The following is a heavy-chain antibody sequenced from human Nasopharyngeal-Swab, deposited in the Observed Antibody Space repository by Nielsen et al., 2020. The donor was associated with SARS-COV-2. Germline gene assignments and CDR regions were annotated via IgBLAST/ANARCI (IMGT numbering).Heavy chain of an antibody. V-gene: IGHV3-21*01. D-gene: IGHD3-16*01. CDR1: GFRDYS. CDR3: ARDRPHWGCDY. CDR2: ISSSSSDI. Sequence: GESLKISCVDSGFRDYSMNWVRQAPGKGLEWVSSISSSSSDIYYADSVKGRFTISRDNAKNSLYLQMNNLRAEDTAVYYCARDRPHWGCDYWGQGTLVTVSS. J-gene: IGHJ4*02.